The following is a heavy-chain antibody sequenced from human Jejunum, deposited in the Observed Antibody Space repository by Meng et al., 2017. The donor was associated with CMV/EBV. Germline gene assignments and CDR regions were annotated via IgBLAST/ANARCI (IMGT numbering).Heavy chain of an antibody. Sequence: GWLRQPPGEGLEWIGSIYYGGSTYSNPSLKSRLTISLDMSRNQFSLRLTSVTAADTAVYYCARDSSLVGTTQGPNFYYFYGMDVWGQGTTVTVSS. V-gene: IGHV4-39*07. CDR3: ARDSSLVGTTQGPNFYYFYGMDV. CDR2: IYYGGST. J-gene: IGHJ6*02. D-gene: IGHD1-26*01.